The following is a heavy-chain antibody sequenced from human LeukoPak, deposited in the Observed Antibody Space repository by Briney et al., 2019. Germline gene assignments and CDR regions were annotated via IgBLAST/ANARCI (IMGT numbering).Heavy chain of an antibody. J-gene: IGHJ4*02. CDR3: ARRDYSGYFSDY. V-gene: IGHV3-64*01. Sequence: GGSLSLSCAASGFTFSSYVMSWVRQAPGRGLEYLSVISGNGGSTYYANSVKGRFTISGDNSKNMLYLQMGSLRPEDTAVYYCARRDYSGYFSDYWGQGTLVTVSS. D-gene: IGHD5-12*01. CDR2: ISGNGGST. CDR1: GFTFSSYV.